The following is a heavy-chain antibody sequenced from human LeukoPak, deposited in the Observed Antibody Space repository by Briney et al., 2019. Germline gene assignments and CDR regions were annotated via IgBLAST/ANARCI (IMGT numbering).Heavy chain of an antibody. V-gene: IGHV1-58*01. Sequence: SVKVSCKASGFTFTSSAVQWVRQARGQRLEWIGWIVVGSGNTNYAQKFQERVTITRDMSTSTAYMELSSLRSEDTAVYYCARHVLNDGYNSYFDYWGQGTLVTVSS. CDR3: ARHVLNDGYNSYFDY. CDR2: IVVGSGNT. J-gene: IGHJ4*02. D-gene: IGHD5-24*01. CDR1: GFTFTSSA.